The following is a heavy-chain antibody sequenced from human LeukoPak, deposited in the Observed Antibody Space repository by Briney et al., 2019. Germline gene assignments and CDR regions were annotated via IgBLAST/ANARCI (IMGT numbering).Heavy chain of an antibody. CDR3: ARDRPLTDYYYYGMDV. CDR1: GFTFSSYW. D-gene: IGHD6-6*01. J-gene: IGHJ6*04. CDR2: INSDGSST. V-gene: IGHV3-74*01. Sequence: GGSLRLSCAASGFTFSSYWMHWVRQAPGEGLVWVSRINSDGSSTSYADSVKGRFTISRDNAKNTLYLQMTSLRAEDTAVYYCARDRPLTDYYYYGMDVWGKGPTVTVSS.